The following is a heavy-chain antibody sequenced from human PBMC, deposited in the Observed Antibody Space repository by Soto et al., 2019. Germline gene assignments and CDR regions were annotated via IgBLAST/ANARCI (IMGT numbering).Heavy chain of an antibody. Sequence: SGPTLVNPTQTLTLTCTFSGFSLSTSGMCVSWIRQPPGKALEWLARIDWDDDKYYSTSLKTRLTISKDTSKNQVVLTMTNMDPVDTATYYCARIHRGSNSRDYSYYYYMDVWGKGTTVTVSS. CDR2: IDWDDDK. CDR3: ARIHRGSNSRDYSYYYYMDV. D-gene: IGHD3-10*01. J-gene: IGHJ6*03. CDR1: GFSLSTSGMC. V-gene: IGHV2-70*11.